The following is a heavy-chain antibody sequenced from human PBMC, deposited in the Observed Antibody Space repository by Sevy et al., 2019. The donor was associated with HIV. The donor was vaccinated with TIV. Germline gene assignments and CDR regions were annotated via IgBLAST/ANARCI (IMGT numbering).Heavy chain of an antibody. J-gene: IGHJ4*02. CDR3: ARAFCSGGRCYSLAY. Sequence: GPSVKVSCKVSGYTFSTYRITWVRQAPGQGLEWMGWISPHNGDTNYARKLQGKVSMTTDTSTTTAYMELRGLTSDDTALYYCARAFCSGGRCYSLAYWGQGTLVTVSS. V-gene: IGHV1-18*01. D-gene: IGHD2-15*01. CDR2: ISPHNGDT. CDR1: GYTFSTYR.